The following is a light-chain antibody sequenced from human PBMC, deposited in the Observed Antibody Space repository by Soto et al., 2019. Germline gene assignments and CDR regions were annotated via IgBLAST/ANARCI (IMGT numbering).Light chain of an antibody. J-gene: IGKJ5*01. V-gene: IGKV3-15*01. CDR1: QSVSSSY. CDR3: QQYNNWPPIT. CDR2: GAS. Sequence: EIVMTQSPLTLSASPGERAIFSCRASQSVSSSYLAWYQQKPGQAPRLLIYGASTRATGIPARFSGSGSGTEFTLTISSLQSEDFAVYYCQQYNNWPPITFGQGTRLEIK.